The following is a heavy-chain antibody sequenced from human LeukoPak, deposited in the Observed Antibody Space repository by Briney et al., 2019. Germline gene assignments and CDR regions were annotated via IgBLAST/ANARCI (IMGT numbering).Heavy chain of an antibody. Sequence: GGSLRLSCAASGFTVSSNYMSWVRQAPGKGLEWVSVIYSGGSTYYADSVKGRFTISRDNSKNTLYLQMNSLRAEDTAVYYCAKGLPGYSSGCLDYWGQGTLVTVSS. J-gene: IGHJ4*02. D-gene: IGHD6-19*01. CDR1: GFTVSSNY. CDR3: AKGLPGYSSGCLDY. V-gene: IGHV3-53*01. CDR2: IYSGGST.